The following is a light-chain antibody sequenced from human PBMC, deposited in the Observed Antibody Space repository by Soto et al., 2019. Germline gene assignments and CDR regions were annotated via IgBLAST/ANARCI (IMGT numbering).Light chain of an antibody. J-gene: IGKJ1*01. Sequence: EIVLTQSPGTLSLSPGERATLSCRASQSVSSRSLAWYQQKGGQAPRLLIYGASRRATGLPDGFSGSGSGTDFTLTITSLQSEDFAVYFCQQYNGWLWTFGQGTKVDIK. V-gene: IGKV3-20*01. CDR1: QSVSSRS. CDR2: GAS. CDR3: QQYNGWLWT.